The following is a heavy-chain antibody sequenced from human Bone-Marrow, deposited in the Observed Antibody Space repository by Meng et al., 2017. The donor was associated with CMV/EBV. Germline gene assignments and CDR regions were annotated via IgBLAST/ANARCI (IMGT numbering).Heavy chain of an antibody. V-gene: IGHV5-51*01. D-gene: IGHD2-2*01. CDR3: ARVATWYCSSTSCSYFDY. J-gene: IGHJ4*02. CDR2: IYPGDSDT. CDR1: GYSFTSYC. Sequence: KVSCKGSGYSFTSYCIGWVRQMPGKGLEWMGIIYPGDSDTRYSPSFQGQVTISADKSISTAYLQWSSLKASDTAMYYCARVATWYCSSTSCSYFDYWGQGTLVTVS.